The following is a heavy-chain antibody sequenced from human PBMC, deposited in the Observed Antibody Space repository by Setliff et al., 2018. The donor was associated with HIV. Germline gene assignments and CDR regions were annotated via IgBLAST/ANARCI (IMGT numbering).Heavy chain of an antibody. CDR3: ARQRGIDTYFYSYYYMDV. CDR2: INTATGDT. Sequence: SVKVSCKTSGYTFTSYSMHWVRQAPGQSLEWMGWINTATGDTKYSQRFQDRITIFRNTSASTAYMDLGSLTSEDTAVYYCARQRGIDTYFYSYYYMDVWGKGTTVTVSS. V-gene: IGHV1-3*04. CDR1: GYTFTSYS. J-gene: IGHJ6*03. D-gene: IGHD6-13*01.